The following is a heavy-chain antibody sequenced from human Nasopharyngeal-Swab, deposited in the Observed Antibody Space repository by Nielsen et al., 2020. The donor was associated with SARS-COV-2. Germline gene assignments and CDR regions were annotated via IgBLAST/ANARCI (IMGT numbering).Heavy chain of an antibody. Sequence: GSLKISCAASGFTFNNYNFNWVRQAPGKGLEWVPSISSSSSYIYYADSVKGRFTISRDNAKNSLYLQMNSLRAEDTAVYYCARDGLDYDFWSAYFMDVWGQGTTVTVSS. CDR2: ISSSSSYI. CDR1: GFTFNNYN. J-gene: IGHJ6*02. V-gene: IGHV3-21*01. CDR3: ARDGLDYDFWSAYFMDV. D-gene: IGHD3-3*01.